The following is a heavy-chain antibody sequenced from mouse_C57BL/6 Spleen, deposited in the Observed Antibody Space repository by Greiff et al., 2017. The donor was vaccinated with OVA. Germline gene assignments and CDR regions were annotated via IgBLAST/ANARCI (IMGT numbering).Heavy chain of an antibody. CDR3: ARSGKWSNYYFDY. D-gene: IGHD2-5*01. CDR1: GYTFTSYW. Sequence: VQLQQPGPELVKPGASVKLSCKASGYTFTSYWMHWVKQRPGQGLEWIGNINPSNGGTNYNEKFKSKATLTVDKSSSTAYIQLSSLTSEDSAVYYCARSGKWSNYYFDYWGQGTTLTVSS. V-gene: IGHV1-53*01. CDR2: INPSNGGT. J-gene: IGHJ2*01.